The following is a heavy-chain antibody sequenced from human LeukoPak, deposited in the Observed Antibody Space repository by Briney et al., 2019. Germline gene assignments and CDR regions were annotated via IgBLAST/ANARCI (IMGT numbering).Heavy chain of an antibody. D-gene: IGHD5-18*01. J-gene: IGHJ4*02. CDR2: FDPEDGET. Sequence: GASVKVSCKVSGYTLTELSMHWVRLAPGKGLGWMGGFDPEDGETIYAQKFQGRVTMTEDTSTDTAYMELSSLRSEDTAVYYCATDFGDTAMVSNYWGQGTLVTVSS. V-gene: IGHV1-24*01. CDR3: ATDFGDTAMVSNY. CDR1: GYTLTELS.